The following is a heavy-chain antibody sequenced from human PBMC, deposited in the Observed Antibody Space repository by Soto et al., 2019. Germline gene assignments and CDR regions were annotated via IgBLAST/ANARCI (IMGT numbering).Heavy chain of an antibody. D-gene: IGHD2-21*02. V-gene: IGHV3-30-3*01. J-gene: IGHJ4*02. CDR2: ISYDGSNK. Sequence: QVQLVESGGGVVQPGRSLRLSCAASGFTFSSYAMHWVRQAPGKGLEWVAVISYDGSNKYYADSVKGRFTISRDNSKNQLYLQMNSLRAEDTAVYYCARGRHIVVVTAWDAVWGDYFDYWGQGTLVTVSS. CDR3: ARGRHIVVVTAWDAVWGDYFDY. CDR1: GFTFSSYA.